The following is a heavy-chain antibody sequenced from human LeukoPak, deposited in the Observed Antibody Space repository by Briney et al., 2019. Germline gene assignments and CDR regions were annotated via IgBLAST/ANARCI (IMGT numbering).Heavy chain of an antibody. CDR1: GGSISSYY. CDR2: IYYSGST. J-gene: IGHJ4*02. CDR3: ARGSIRGSGWTRVLYYFDY. V-gene: IGHV4-59*12. D-gene: IGHD6-19*01. Sequence: SETLSLTCTVSGGSISSYYWSWIRQPPGKGLEWIGYIYYSGSTNYNPSLKSRVTISVGTSKNQFSLKLSSVTAADTAVYYCARGSIRGSGWTRVLYYFDYWGQGTLVTVSS.